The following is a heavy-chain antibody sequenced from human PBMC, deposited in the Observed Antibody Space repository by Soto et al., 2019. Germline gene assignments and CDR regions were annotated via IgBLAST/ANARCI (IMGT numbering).Heavy chain of an antibody. CDR3: AALMVRGYEDV. J-gene: IGHJ6*02. CDR2: TYYRSKWYN. CDR1: GDSVSSNSAD. V-gene: IGHV6-1*01. D-gene: IGHD3-10*01. Sequence: QLQQSGQGLVKPSQTLSLTCAISGDSVSSNSADWNWIRQSPSRGLEWLGRTYYRSKWYNDYAISVKSRRTINPDTATNQFSMQLNSVTPEDTAVYYCAALMVRGYEDVWGPGTTVTVSS.